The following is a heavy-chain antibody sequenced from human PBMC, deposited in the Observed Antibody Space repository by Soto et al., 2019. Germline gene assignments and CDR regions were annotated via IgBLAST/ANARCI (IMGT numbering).Heavy chain of an antibody. D-gene: IGHD2-15*01. J-gene: IGHJ6*02. CDR2: ISGKNGNT. CDR3: ARVSPSIVVVPDYGMDV. V-gene: IGHV1-18*04. CDR1: GYTFISHG. Sequence: QVQLVQSGVEVKKPGASVKVSCKASGYTFISHGISWVRQAPGQGLEWMGWISGKNGNTNYAQKLQGRVTLTTDTSTIKAYMELRSLRSDDTAVYYCARVSPSIVVVPDYGMDVWGQGTTVTVSS.